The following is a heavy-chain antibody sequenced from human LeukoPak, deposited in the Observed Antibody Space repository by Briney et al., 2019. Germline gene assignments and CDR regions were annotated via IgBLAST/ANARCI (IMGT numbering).Heavy chain of an antibody. CDR3: ARDARRGLDFDY. CDR2: IIPILGIA. V-gene: IGHV1-69*04. Sequence: ASVKVSCKASGGTFSSYAISWVRQAPGQGLEWMGRIIPILGIANYAQKFQGRVTITADKSTSTAYMELSSLRSEDTAVYYCARDARRGLDFDYWGQGTLVTVSS. D-gene: IGHD6-6*01. J-gene: IGHJ4*02. CDR1: GGTFSSYA.